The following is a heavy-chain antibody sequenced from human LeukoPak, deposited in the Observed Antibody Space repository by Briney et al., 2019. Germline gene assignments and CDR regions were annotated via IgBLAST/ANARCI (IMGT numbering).Heavy chain of an antibody. Sequence: GGSLRPSCAASGFTFSSYEMNWVSQDPGEWMRWLSDISSIGTSIYYAASVKGRFTISRDNAKNSLYLQMNSLRAEDTAVYYCARKYCSTTSCLFDNWGQGTLVTVSS. D-gene: IGHD2-2*01. CDR1: GFTFSSYE. J-gene: IGHJ4*02. CDR3: ARKYCSTTSCLFDN. V-gene: IGHV3-48*03. CDR2: ISSIGTSI.